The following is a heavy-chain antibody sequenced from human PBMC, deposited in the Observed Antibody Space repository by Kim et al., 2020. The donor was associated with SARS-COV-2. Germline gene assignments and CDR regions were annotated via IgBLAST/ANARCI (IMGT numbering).Heavy chain of an antibody. Sequence: DSVKGRFTISGDNAKNSLYLQMNSLRAEDTAVYYCAREVSGWSWKNWFDPWGQGTLVTVSS. V-gene: IGHV3-21*01. D-gene: IGHD6-19*01. J-gene: IGHJ5*02. CDR3: AREVSGWSWKNWFDP.